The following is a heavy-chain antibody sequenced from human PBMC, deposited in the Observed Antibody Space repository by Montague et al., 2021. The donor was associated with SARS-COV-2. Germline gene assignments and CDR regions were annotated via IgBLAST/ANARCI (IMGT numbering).Heavy chain of an antibody. D-gene: IGHD1-1*01. V-gene: IGHV4-34*01. J-gene: IGHJ4*02. CDR3: ARGATRTFDY. CDR2: INHSGST. CDR1: GGSFSGYY. Sequence: SETLSLTCAVYGGSFSGYYWSWIRQPPGKGLEWIGEINHSGSTNYNPFLKSRVTISGDMSKNQFSLKLSSVTAADTAVYYCARGATRTFDYWGQGTRVTVSS.